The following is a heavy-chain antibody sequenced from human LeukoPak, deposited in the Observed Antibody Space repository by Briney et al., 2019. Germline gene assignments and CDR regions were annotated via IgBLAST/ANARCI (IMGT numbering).Heavy chain of an antibody. CDR2: IYTSGST. Sequence: SQTLSLTCTVSGGSISSHTYSWGWVRQPAGKGLEWIGRIYTSGSTNYNPSLKSRVTISVDTSKNQFSLKLNSVTAADTAFYYCARAGGLGTYYPNWFDPWGQGTLVTVSS. CDR1: GGSISSHTYS. J-gene: IGHJ5*02. D-gene: IGHD3-10*01. V-gene: IGHV4-61*02. CDR3: ARAGGLGTYYPNWFDP.